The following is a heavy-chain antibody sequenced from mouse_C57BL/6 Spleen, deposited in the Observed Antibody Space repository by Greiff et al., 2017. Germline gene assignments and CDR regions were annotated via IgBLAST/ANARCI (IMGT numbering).Heavy chain of an antibody. V-gene: IGHV5-17*01. CDR2: ISSGSSTI. J-gene: IGHJ4*01. CDR1: GFTFSDYG. Sequence: EVQLVESGGGLVKPGGSLKLSCAASGFTFSDYGMHWVRHAPEKGLEWVAYISSGSSTINYADKVKGRFTISRDNAKNTLFLQMTSLRSEDTSMYYCAREDDGSSYAMDYWGQGTSVTVSS. CDR3: AREDDGSSYAMDY. D-gene: IGHD1-1*01.